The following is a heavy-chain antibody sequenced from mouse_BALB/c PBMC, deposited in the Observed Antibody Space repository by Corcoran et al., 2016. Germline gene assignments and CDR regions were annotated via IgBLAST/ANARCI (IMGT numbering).Heavy chain of an antibody. V-gene: IGHV8-12*01. J-gene: IGHJ4*01. CDR1: GFSLSTSGMG. Sequence: QVTLKESGSGILQPSQTLSLTCSFSGFSLSTSGMGVSWIRQPSGKGLKWLAHIYWDDDKRNNTSLKSRLTISKDNSSKQVFLKLTSVDTANTATDYCARRGWSYMDYWGPGTSVT. CDR3: ARRGWSYMDY. CDR2: IYWDDDK. D-gene: IGHD1-1*02.